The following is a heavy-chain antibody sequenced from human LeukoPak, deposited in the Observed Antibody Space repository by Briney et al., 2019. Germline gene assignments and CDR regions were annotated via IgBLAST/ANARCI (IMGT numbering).Heavy chain of an antibody. V-gene: IGHV3-9*01. J-gene: IGHJ4*02. CDR2: ISWNSGSI. CDR3: AKDRGSEIYYDGSGSANDY. CDR1: GLTFDDYA. Sequence: PGRSLRLSCAASGLTFDDYAMHWVRHAQGKGLEWVSGISWNSGSIGYADSVKGRFNISRDNAKNSLYLQMNSLRAEDTALYYCAKDRGSEIYYDGSGSANDYWGQGTLVTVSS. D-gene: IGHD3-22*01.